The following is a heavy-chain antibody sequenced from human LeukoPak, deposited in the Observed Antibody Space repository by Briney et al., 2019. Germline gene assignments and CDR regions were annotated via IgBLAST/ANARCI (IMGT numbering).Heavy chain of an antibody. CDR2: IYYSGST. CDR1: GGSISSGSYY. J-gene: IGHJ4*02. CDR3: ASRLYDYIWGGRDY. Sequence: SETLSLTCTVSGGSISSGSYYWVWIRQPPGKGLEWIGSIYYSGSTNYNPSLKSRVTISVDTSKNQFSLKLNSVTDADTAVYYCASRLYDYIWGGRDYWGQGTLVTVSS. V-gene: IGHV4-39*07. D-gene: IGHD3-16*01.